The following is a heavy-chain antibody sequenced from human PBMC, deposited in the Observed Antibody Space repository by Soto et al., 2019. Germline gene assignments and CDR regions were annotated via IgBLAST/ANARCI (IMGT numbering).Heavy chain of an antibody. V-gene: IGHV3-48*03. CDR3: ARAPVGACRGYYYYGMDV. D-gene: IGHD1-26*01. J-gene: IGHJ6*02. Sequence: GGSLRLSCAASGFTFSSYEMNWVRQAPGKGLEWVSYISSSGSTIYYADSVKGRFTISRDNAKNSLYLQMNSLRAEDTAVYYCARAPVGACRGYYYYGMDVVGQGTTVTVSS. CDR1: GFTFSSYE. CDR2: ISSSGSTI.